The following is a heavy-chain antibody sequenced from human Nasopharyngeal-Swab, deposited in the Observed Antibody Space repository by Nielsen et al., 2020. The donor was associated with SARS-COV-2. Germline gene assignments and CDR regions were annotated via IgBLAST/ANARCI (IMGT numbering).Heavy chain of an antibody. CDR3: ARGGSSSWYSYYYYYMDV. V-gene: IGHV7-4-1*02. D-gene: IGHD6-13*01. J-gene: IGHJ6*03. CDR1: GYTFTSYA. CDR2: INTNTGNP. Sequence: ASVKVSCKASGYTFTSYAMNWVRQAPGQGLEWMGWINTNTGNPTYAQGFTGRFVFSLDTSVSTAYLQISSLKAEDTAVYYCARGGSSSWYSYYYYYMDVWGKGTTVHRLL.